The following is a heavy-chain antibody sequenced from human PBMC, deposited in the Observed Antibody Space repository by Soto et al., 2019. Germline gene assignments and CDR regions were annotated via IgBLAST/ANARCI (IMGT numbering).Heavy chain of an antibody. Sequence: EASVKVSCKASGGTFSSYAISWVRQAPGQGLEWMGGIIPIFGTANYAQKFQGRVTITADESTSTAYMELSSLRSEDTAVYYCARVSAGYSGYEPLDYWGQGTLVTVSS. D-gene: IGHD5-12*01. CDR1: GGTFSSYA. V-gene: IGHV1-69*13. CDR2: IIPIFGTA. CDR3: ARVSAGYSGYEPLDY. J-gene: IGHJ4*02.